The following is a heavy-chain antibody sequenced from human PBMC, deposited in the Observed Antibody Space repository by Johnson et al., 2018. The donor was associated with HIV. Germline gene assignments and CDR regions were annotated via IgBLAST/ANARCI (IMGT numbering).Heavy chain of an antibody. V-gene: IGHV3-53*01. CDR1: GFTVSSNY. CDR3: ARACSVAHCYSAQAFDI. J-gene: IGHJ3*02. D-gene: IGHD2-15*01. CDR2: IYSGGST. Sequence: VQLVESGGGLIQPGGSLRLSCAASGFTVSSNYMSWVRQAPGKGLEWVSVIYSGGSTYYADSVKGRFTISRDNSKNTLYLQMNSLRAGDTAVYYCARACSVAHCYSAQAFDIWGQGTMVTVSS.